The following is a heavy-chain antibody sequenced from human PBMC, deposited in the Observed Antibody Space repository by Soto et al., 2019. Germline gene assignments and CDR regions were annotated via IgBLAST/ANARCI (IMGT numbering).Heavy chain of an antibody. Sequence: SQTLSLTCAICGDSVSNNRATWNWIRQSPSGGLEWLGRTYYRSKWISDYAMSVKSRIGINPDTSKDLISLELNSVTPEDTAVYYCARDPPDFNSGFDLWGQGTPVTVSS. J-gene: IGHJ5*02. V-gene: IGHV6-1*01. CDR1: GDSVSNNRAT. CDR2: TYYRSKWIS. D-gene: IGHD5-18*01. CDR3: ARDPPDFNSGFDL.